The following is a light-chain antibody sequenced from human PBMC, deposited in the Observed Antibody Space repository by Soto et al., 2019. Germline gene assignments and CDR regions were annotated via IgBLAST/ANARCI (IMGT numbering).Light chain of an antibody. J-gene: IGKJ1*01. CDR1: QSISSW. CDR3: QQSYSTPRT. Sequence: DIQMTQSPATLSVSLGDRVTITWRASQSISSWLAWYQQKKGKAPKLLIYKASSLESGVPSRFSGSGYGTEFNLTISSLQTDDFATYYCQQSYSTPRTFGQGTKVDIK. V-gene: IGKV1-5*03. CDR2: KAS.